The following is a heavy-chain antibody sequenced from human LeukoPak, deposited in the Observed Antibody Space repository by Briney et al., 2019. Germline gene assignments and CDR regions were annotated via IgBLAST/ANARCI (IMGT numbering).Heavy chain of an antibody. CDR3: AKHGYCSGISCFFAF. V-gene: IGHV3-23*01. D-gene: IGHD2-2*03. CDR1: GFTFSSYA. CDR2: ISGSGPYT. Sequence: GGSLRLSCAASGFTFSSYAMSWVRQAPGKGLEWVSAISGSGPYTSYTDSVKGRFTISRDSSKNTLYLQMNSLRSEDTALYYCAKHGYCSGISCFFAFWGQGAQISVSS. J-gene: IGHJ4*02.